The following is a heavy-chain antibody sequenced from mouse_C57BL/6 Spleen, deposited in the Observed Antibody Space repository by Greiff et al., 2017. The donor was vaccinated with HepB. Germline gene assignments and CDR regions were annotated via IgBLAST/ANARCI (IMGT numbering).Heavy chain of an antibody. Sequence: QVQLQQSGAELVRPGASVTLSCKASGYTFTDYEMHWVKQTPVHGLEWIGAIDPETGGTAYNQKFKGKARLTADKSSSTAYMELRSLTSEDSAVYYCTRAATVVEDWYFGVWGTGATVA. V-gene: IGHV1-15*01. J-gene: IGHJ1*03. D-gene: IGHD1-1*01. CDR2: IDPETGGT. CDR1: GYTFTDYE. CDR3: TRAATVVEDWYFGV.